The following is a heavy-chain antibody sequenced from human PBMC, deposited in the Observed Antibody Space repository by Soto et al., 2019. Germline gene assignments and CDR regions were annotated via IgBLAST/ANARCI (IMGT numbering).Heavy chain of an antibody. CDR2: ISTYKSDT. J-gene: IGHJ3*02. CDR3: ARDWYCDSTGCHDVFVI. CDR1: GYTFSSYG. Sequence: QVQLVQSGAEVKKPGASVKVSCTASGYTFSSYGISWVRQAPGQGLEWMGWISTYKSDTNYGQKFQGRVTMTIDTSTTTAYMELRSLGSDVTAVYYCARDWYCDSTGCHDVFVIWGQGTVVTVSS. V-gene: IGHV1-18*01. D-gene: IGHD2-2*01.